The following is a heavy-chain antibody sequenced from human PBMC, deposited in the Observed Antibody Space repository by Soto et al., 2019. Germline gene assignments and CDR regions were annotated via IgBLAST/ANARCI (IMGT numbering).Heavy chain of an antibody. J-gene: IGHJ4*02. V-gene: IGHV3-48*02. CDR1: GFTFSIYS. CDR2: ISTGSNSI. CDR3: ARARDPGSYSPFDF. Sequence: EVQLVESGGGLVQPGGSLRLSCAATGFTFSIYSMNWVRQAPGKGLEWLSYISTGSNSIYYADSVKGRFTISRDNAKNSMYLQMHSLRDEDTAVYYCARARDPGSYSPFDFWGQGTLVTVSS. D-gene: IGHD1-26*01.